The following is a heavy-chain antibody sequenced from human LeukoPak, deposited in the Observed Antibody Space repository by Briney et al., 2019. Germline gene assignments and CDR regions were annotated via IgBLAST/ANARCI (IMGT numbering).Heavy chain of an antibody. CDR3: ASEAAAGTEMDV. V-gene: IGHV4-34*01. D-gene: IGHD6-13*01. CDR2: VNHSGST. J-gene: IGHJ6*04. Sequence: SETLSLTCAVYGGSFSDYYWSWIRQPPGKGLEGIGEVNHSGSTNYNPSLKSRVTISIDTSKNQFSLKLSSVTAADTAVYYCASEAAAGTEMDVWGKGTTATISS. CDR1: GGSFSDYY.